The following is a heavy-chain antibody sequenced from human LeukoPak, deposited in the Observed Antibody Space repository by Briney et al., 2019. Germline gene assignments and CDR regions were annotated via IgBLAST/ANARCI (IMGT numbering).Heavy chain of an antibody. CDR3: ARDSDYSGNGNGDWFDP. J-gene: IGHJ5*02. V-gene: IGHV1-18*04. CDR2: ISTYIGVT. D-gene: IGHD4-11*01. Sequence: ASVKVSCKASGFRFTSFGVGWVRQAPGQGLEWMGWISTYIGVTHYAEKFEDRVTMTIDTSTTTAYMELRSLRYDDTAVYYCARDSDYSGNGNGDWFDPWGQGTVVTVSS. CDR1: GFRFTSFG.